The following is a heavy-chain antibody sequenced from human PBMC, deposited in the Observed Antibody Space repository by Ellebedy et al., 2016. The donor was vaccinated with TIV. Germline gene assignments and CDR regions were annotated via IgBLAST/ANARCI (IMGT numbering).Heavy chain of an antibody. V-gene: IGHV5-10-1*01. CDR3: ARHSHYDILTGYSVFDDY. J-gene: IGHJ4*02. D-gene: IGHD3-9*01. CDR1: GYSFTSYW. Sequence: GESLKISXKGSGYSFTSYWISWVRQMPGKGLEWMGRIDPSDSYTNYSPSFQGHVTISADKSISTAYLQWSSLKASDTAMYYCARHSHYDILTGYSVFDDYWGQGTLVTVSS. CDR2: IDPSDSYT.